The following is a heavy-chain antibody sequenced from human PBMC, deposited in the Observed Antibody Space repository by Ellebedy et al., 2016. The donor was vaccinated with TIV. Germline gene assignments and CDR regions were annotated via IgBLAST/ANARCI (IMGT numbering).Heavy chain of an antibody. CDR3: ARRGSYGDYAVQVNPWFDP. CDR2: IYQDGSDQ. D-gene: IGHD4-17*01. Sequence: PGGSLRLSCAASGFSFRSYWMSWVRQAPGKGLEWVANIYQDGSDQYYVDSVKGRFTISRDNANKLLFLQMNSLRVEDTAVYYCARRGSYGDYAVQVNPWFDPWGQGTLVTVSS. CDR1: GFSFRSYW. J-gene: IGHJ5*02. V-gene: IGHV3-7*01.